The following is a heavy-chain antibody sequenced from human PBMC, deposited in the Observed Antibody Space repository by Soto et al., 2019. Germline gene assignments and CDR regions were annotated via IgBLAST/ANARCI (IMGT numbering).Heavy chain of an antibody. Sequence: EVQLFESGGDLVQPGGSLGLSCAASGFTFSSYAMSWVRQAPGKGLEWVSAITGPGGNTYYADSLKGRFTISRDNSKNTLNLQMNSRRAEDTAVSYCAKGRSGSGSYCAQDVSWGQGTVVTVSS. CDR3: AKGRSGSGSYCAQDVS. J-gene: IGHJ5*02. V-gene: IGHV3-23*01. CDR1: GFTFSSYA. D-gene: IGHD3-10*01. CDR2: ITGPGGNT.